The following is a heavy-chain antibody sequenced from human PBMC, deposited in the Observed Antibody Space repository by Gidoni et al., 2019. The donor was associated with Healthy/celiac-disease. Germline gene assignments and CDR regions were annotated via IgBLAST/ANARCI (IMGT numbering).Heavy chain of an antibody. CDR2: INPNSGGT. V-gene: IGHV1-2*02. D-gene: IGHD2-21*01. CDR1: GYTFTDYY. Sequence: QVQLVQSGAEVKKPGASVKVSCKASGYTFTDYYIHWVRQAPGQGLEWMGWINPNSGGTNYAQKFQGRVTMTRDTSISTAYMDLSRLRSDDTAVYYGGWGWGPYDAIDIWGLGTMVTVSS. J-gene: IGHJ3*02. CDR3: GWGWGPYDAIDI.